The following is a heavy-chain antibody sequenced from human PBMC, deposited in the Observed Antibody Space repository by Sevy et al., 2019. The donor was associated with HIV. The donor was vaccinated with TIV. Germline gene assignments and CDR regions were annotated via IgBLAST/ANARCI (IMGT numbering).Heavy chain of an antibody. CDR3: AESRVTGAFDI. CDR1: GFTVSSNY. D-gene: IGHD2-21*02. CDR2: IYSVGST. V-gene: IGHV3-53*01. Sequence: GGSLRLSCAASGFTVSSNYMSWVRQAPGKGLEWVSVIYSVGSTYYADSVKGRFTISRDNSKNTLYLQMNSLRAEDTAVYYCAESRVTGAFDIWGQGTMVTVSS. J-gene: IGHJ3*02.